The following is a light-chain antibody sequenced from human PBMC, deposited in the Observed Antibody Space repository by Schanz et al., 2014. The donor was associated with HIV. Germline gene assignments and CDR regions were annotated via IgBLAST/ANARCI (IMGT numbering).Light chain of an antibody. Sequence: EIVMTQSPATLYVSPGEGATLSCRASQSISNNLAWYQHKPGQAPRLLFYGASTRATGIPARFSGSGSGTEFTLTISSLQSEDSAIYYCQQYDNWPPMYTFGQGTKLEIK. J-gene: IGKJ2*01. V-gene: IGKV3-15*01. CDR2: GAS. CDR3: QQYDNWPPMYT. CDR1: QSISNN.